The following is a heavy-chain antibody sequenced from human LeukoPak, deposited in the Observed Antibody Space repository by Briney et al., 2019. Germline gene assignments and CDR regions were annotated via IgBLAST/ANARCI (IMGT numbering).Heavy chain of an antibody. CDR3: AREAAAPPWTYIGY. V-gene: IGHV1-2*06. Sequence: ASVKVSCKASGYTFTGYYMHCVRQAPGQGLEWMGRVNPNSGSTHYAQTFQGTVTMTRDTSISTAYMELSRLRSDDTAVYYCAREAAAPPWTYIGYWGQGTLVTVSS. CDR2: VNPNSGST. J-gene: IGHJ4*02. CDR1: GYTFTGYY. D-gene: IGHD6-6*01.